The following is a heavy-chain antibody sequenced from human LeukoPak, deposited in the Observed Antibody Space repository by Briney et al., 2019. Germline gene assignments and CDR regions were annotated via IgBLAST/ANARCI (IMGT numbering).Heavy chain of an antibody. J-gene: IGHJ4*02. V-gene: IGHV3-30*18. CDR2: ISYDGSNK. CDR1: GFTFSSYG. Sequence: PGGSLRLSCAASGFTFSSYGMHWVRQAPGKGLEWVAVISYDGSNKYYADSVKGRFTISRDNSKNTLYLQMNSLRAEDTAVYYCAKSMVRGVIPPFDYWGQGTLVTVSS. CDR3: AKSMVRGVIPPFDY. D-gene: IGHD3-10*01.